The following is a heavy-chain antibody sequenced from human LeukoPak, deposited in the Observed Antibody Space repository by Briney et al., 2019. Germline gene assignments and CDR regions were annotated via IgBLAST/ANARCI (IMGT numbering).Heavy chain of an antibody. CDR1: GFTFSNRA. Sequence: GGSLRLSCAASGFTFSNRAMTWVRQAAGKGLEWVSSVSDSGSNTYYADSVKGRFTISRDNSKNTVYLQMDSLRVEDTAVYYCAKRAPSGYEPFDYWGQGTLVTVSS. J-gene: IGHJ4*02. D-gene: IGHD5-12*01. CDR3: AKRAPSGYEPFDY. V-gene: IGHV3-23*01. CDR2: VSDSGSNT.